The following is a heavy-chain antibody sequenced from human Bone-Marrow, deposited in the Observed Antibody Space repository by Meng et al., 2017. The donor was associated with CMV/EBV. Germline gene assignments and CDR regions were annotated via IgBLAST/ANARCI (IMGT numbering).Heavy chain of an antibody. J-gene: IGHJ4*02. CDR3: AIGPQYYDFWSGYYDY. Sequence: GSLRLSCAVYGGSFSGYYWSWIRQPPGKGLEWIGEINHSGSTNYNPSLKSRFTISVDTSKNQFSLKLSSVTAADTAVYYCAIGPQYYDFWSGYYDYWGQGTLVTVSS. CDR1: GGSFSGYY. V-gene: IGHV4-34*01. D-gene: IGHD3-3*01. CDR2: INHSGST.